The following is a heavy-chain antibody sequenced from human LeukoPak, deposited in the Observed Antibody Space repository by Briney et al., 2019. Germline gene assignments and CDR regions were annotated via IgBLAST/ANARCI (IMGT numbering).Heavy chain of an antibody. CDR3: AVRGVAVADYFDY. CDR1: GYTFTGYY. J-gene: IGHJ4*02. CDR2: INPNSGGK. Sequence: ASVKVSCKASGYTFTGYYLHWVRQAPGQGLEWMGWINPNSGGKNYAQKFQGRVTMTRDTSISTAYMELSRLRSDDTAVYYCAVRGVAVADYFDYWGQGTLVTVSS. V-gene: IGHV1-2*02. D-gene: IGHD6-19*01.